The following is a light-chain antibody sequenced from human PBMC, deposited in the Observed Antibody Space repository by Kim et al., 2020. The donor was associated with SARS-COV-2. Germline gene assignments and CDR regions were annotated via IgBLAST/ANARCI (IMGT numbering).Light chain of an antibody. J-gene: IGKJ2*01. CDR1: QSISSW. CDR3: QQYKSYVLT. V-gene: IGKV1-5*03. CDR2: KAS. Sequence: DIQMTQSPSTLSASVGDRVTITCRASQSISSWLAWYQQKPGKAPKLLIYKASTLQSGVPSRFSGSGSGTEFTLTISSLQPDDFATYYCQQYKSYVLTLGPGTKLEI.